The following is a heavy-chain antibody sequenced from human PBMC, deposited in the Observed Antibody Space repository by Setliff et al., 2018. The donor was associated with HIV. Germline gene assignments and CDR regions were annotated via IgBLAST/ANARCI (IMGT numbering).Heavy chain of an antibody. J-gene: IGHJ6*03. CDR3: ARVSSTYWYSIFRNYYYHMDV. Sequence: SVKVSCKASGGTFSSYAISWVRQAPGQGLEWMGGIISILDTANYAQKFQGRVTITADESTSTAYMELSSLRSEDTAVYYCARVSSTYWYSIFRNYYYHMDVWGKGTTVTVSS. CDR1: GGTFSSYA. D-gene: IGHD2-8*02. CDR2: IISILDTA. V-gene: IGHV1-69*13.